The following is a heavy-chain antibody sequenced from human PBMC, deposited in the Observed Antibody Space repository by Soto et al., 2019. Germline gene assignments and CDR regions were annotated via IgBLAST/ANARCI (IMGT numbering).Heavy chain of an antibody. Sequence: QVQLQESGPGLVKPSETLSLTCTVSGGSISSYYWSWIRQPPGKGLELIGYIYYSGSTNYNPSPKSRVTISVDTSKNQFSLKLTSVTAADTAVYYCARRYGGNFDYWGQGTLVTVSS. CDR3: ARRYGGNFDY. CDR1: GGSISSYY. D-gene: IGHD1-26*01. CDR2: IYYSGST. J-gene: IGHJ4*02. V-gene: IGHV4-59*01.